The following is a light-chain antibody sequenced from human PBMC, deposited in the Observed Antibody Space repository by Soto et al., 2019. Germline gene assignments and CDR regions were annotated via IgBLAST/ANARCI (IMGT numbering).Light chain of an antibody. V-gene: IGLV1-40*01. CDR1: TSNIGSGYD. CDR3: QSYDSSLSGSV. Sequence: QSVLTQPPSVSGAPGQGVTISCTGSTSNIGSGYDVHWYQQVPGLAPKLLIYGNSNRPSGVPDRFSGSKSGTSASLAITGLQAEDEADYYCQSYDSSLSGSVFGGGTKLTVL. CDR2: GNS. J-gene: IGLJ2*01.